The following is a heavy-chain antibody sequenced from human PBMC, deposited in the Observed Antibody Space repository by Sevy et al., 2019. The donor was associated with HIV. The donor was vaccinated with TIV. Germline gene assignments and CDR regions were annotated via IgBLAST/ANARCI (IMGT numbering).Heavy chain of an antibody. V-gene: IGHV3-48*03. CDR3: ASYTMVRGVIIGSYCMDV. J-gene: IGHJ6*02. CDR1: GFTFSSYE. CDR2: ISSSGSTI. Sequence: GGSMRLSCAASGFTFSSYEMNWVRQAPGKGLEWVSYISSSGSTIYYADSVKGRFTISRDNAKNSLYLQMNSLRAEDTAVYYCASYTMVRGVIIGSYCMDVWGQGTTVTVSS. D-gene: IGHD3-10*01.